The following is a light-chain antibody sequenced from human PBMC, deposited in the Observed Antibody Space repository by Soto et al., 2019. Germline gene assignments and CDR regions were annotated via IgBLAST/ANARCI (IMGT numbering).Light chain of an antibody. V-gene: IGLV2-14*01. J-gene: IGLJ2*01. CDR1: SSDVGGYNY. CDR3: SSYTSSSTPV. Sequence: QSALTQPASVSGSPGQSITISCTGTSSDVGGYNYVSWYQQHPGKAPKLMIYEVSNRPSGVSNRFSGSKSGNTASLTISGLQAEDEADYYGSSYTSSSTPVFGGGTKVTV. CDR2: EVS.